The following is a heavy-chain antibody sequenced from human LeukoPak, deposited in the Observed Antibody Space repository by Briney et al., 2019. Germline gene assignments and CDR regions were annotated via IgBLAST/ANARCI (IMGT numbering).Heavy chain of an antibody. Sequence: SETLSLTCTVSGVSISSSSYYWGWIRQPPGKGLEWIGSIYYSGSTYYNPSLKSRVTISVDTSKNQFSLKLSSVTAADTAVYYCARLDSSGYYLYYFDYWGQGTLVTVSS. CDR2: IYYSGST. D-gene: IGHD3-22*01. CDR3: ARLDSSGYYLYYFDY. V-gene: IGHV4-39*01. J-gene: IGHJ4*02. CDR1: GVSISSSSYY.